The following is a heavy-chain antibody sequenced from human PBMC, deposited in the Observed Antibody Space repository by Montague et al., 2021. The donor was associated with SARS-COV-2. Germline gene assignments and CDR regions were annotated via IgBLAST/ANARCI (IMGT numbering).Heavy chain of an antibody. D-gene: IGHD1-1*01. V-gene: IGHV3-74*03. Sequence: SLRLSCAASGFRFPTYWMNWVRQFPGKGLVWVAAINGDGMTTEYADFVRGRFTISRDNAKSVLFLQMDSLTVGDTALYFCSRVLAPSTAPFDLWGHGTVVTVGS. CDR1: GFRFPTYW. CDR3: SRVLAPSTAPFDL. CDR2: INGDGMTT. J-gene: IGHJ3*01.